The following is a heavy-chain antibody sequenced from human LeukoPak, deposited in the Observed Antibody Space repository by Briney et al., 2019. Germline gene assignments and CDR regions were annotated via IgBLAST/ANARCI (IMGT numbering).Heavy chain of an antibody. J-gene: IGHJ5*02. D-gene: IGHD6-13*01. CDR2: IKQDGSDK. V-gene: IGHV3-7*01. CDR3: ARDTFHSSSGPFDP. CDR1: GFTFSSYW. Sequence: GRSLRLSCAASGFTFSSYWMSWVRQAPGKGLEWVANIKQDGSDKYYVDSVKGRFTISRDNSKNTLYLQMNSLRAEDTAVYYCARDTFHSSSGPFDPWGQGTLVTVSS.